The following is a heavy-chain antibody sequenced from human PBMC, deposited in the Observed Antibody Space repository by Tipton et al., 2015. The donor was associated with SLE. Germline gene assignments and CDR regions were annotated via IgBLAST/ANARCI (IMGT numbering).Heavy chain of an antibody. J-gene: IGHJ3*02. D-gene: IGHD3-10*01. V-gene: IGHV4-34*01. CDR1: GGSFSGYY. CDR2: INHSGST. Sequence: TLSLTCAVYGGSFSGYYWSWIRQPPGKGLEWIGEINHSGSTNYNPSLKSRVTISVDRSKNQFSLKLSSVTAADTAVYYCARGDRGSQGAFDIWGQGTMVTVSS. CDR3: ARGDRGSQGAFDI.